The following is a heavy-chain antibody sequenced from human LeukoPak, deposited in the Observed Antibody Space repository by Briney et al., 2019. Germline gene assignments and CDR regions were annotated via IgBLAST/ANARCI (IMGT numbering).Heavy chain of an antibody. D-gene: IGHD3-16*01. Sequence: PSQTLSLTCSVSGGSISSGSYYWSWIRQPAGKGLEWIGRFYTSGSTNYNPSLKSRVTISVDTSNNQFSLHLRSVTAADTAVYYCARTRLPYDQRMGYWGQGTLVTVSS. V-gene: IGHV4-61*02. CDR2: FYTSGST. CDR3: ARTRLPYDQRMGY. CDR1: GGSISSGSYY. J-gene: IGHJ4*02.